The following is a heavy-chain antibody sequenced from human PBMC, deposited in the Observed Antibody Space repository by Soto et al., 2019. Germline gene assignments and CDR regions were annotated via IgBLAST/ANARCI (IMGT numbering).Heavy chain of an antibody. CDR1: SDAFNFYS. CDR3: ASSYGSGYRAFDY. D-gene: IGHD3-10*01. V-gene: IGHV1-69*02. Sequence: QVQLVQSGAEVKRPGSSVKVSCKASSDAFNFYSINWVQQAPGLGLEWMGRVNPIVSMSNYAQKFQGRVTMTADKSTSTAYMELSSLRSEDTAIYYCASSYGSGYRAFDYWGQGALVTVSS. J-gene: IGHJ4*02. CDR2: VNPIVSMS.